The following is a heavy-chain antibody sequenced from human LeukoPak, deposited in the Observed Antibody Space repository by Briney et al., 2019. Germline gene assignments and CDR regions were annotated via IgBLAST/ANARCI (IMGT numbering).Heavy chain of an antibody. V-gene: IGHV1-2*02. J-gene: IGHJ4*02. CDR3: ARDPLLWELQPFDY. CDR1: GYTFTGYY. CDR2: INPNSGGT. Sequence: ASVKVSCKASGYTFTGYYMHWVRQAPGQGLEWMGWINPNSGGTNYAQKFQGRVTMTRDTSISTAYMELSRLRSDDTAVYYCARDPLLWELQPFDYWGQGTLVTVSS. D-gene: IGHD1-26*01.